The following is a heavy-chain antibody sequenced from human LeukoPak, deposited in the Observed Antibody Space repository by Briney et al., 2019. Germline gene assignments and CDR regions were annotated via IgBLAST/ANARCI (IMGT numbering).Heavy chain of an antibody. D-gene: IGHD3-10*01. CDR1: GFTFADNA. CDR3: AKARGVGELNNWFDP. V-gene: IGHV3-9*01. J-gene: IGHJ5*02. Sequence: GRSLRLSCAASGFTFADNAMHWVRQAPGKGLEWVSSISWNSANIGYADSVKGRFTISRDNAKDSLYLQMNSLRAEDTALYYCAKARGVGELNNWFDPWGQGTLVTVSS. CDR2: ISWNSANI.